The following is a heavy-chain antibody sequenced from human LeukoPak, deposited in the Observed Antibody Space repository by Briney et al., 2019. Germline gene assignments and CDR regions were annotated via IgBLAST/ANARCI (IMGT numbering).Heavy chain of an antibody. CDR1: GFAFSGYA. V-gene: IGHV3-64D*06. Sequence: GGSLRLSCSASGFAFSGYAMHWVRQAPGKGLEYVSAISSNGGSTYYADSVKGRFAISRDNSKNTLYLQMSSLRAEDTAVYYCVKGRDGYNFYSDYWGQGTLVTVSS. J-gene: IGHJ4*02. D-gene: IGHD5-24*01. CDR2: ISSNGGST. CDR3: VKGRDGYNFYSDY.